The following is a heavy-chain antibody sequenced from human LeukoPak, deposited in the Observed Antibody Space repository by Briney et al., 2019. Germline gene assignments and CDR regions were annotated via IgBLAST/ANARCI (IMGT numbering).Heavy chain of an antibody. V-gene: IGHV4-31*03. CDR3: ARDRGSSGWYGRTFDI. Sequence: SETLSLTCTVSGGSISSGGYYWSWIRQHPGKGLEWIGYIYYSGSTYYNPSLKSRVTISVDTSKNQFSLKLSSVTAADTAVYYCARDRGSSGWYGRTFDIWGQGTMVTVSS. J-gene: IGHJ3*02. D-gene: IGHD6-19*01. CDR2: IYYSGST. CDR1: GGSISSGGYY.